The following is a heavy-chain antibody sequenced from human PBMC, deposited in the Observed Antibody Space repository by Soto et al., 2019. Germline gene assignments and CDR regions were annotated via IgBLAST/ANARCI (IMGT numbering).Heavy chain of an antibody. Sequence: EERLVESGGGLVQPGGSLRLSCAASGFTFSSYWMTWVRQAPGKGLEWVANIKKDESKKSYLDSVRGRFTISRDNAKNSRYLQMDSLTAEDTALYYCARDVSPGSSSWYFDAFDLWDQGTMVTVSS. D-gene: IGHD6-13*01. CDR1: GFTFSSYW. CDR2: IKKDESKK. CDR3: ARDVSPGSSSWYFDAFDL. V-gene: IGHV3-7*05. J-gene: IGHJ3*01.